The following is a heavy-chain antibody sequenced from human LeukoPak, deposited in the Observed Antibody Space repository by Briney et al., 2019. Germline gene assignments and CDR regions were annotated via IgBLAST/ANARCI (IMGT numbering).Heavy chain of an antibody. CDR3: AKDHRASIVGATPYFDY. CDR2: ISGSGGST. J-gene: IGHJ4*02. CDR1: GFTFSSYA. V-gene: IGHV3-23*01. Sequence: GASLRLSCAASGFTFSSYAMSWVRQAPGKGLEWASAISGSGGSTYYADSVKGRFTISRDNSKNTLYLQMNSLRAEDTAVYYCAKDHRASIVGATPYFDYWGQGTLVTVSS. D-gene: IGHD1-26*01.